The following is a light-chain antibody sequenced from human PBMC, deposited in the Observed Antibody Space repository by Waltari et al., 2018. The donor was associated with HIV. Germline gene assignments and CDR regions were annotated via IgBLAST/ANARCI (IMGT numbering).Light chain of an antibody. V-gene: IGKV3-11*01. J-gene: IGKJ1*01. CDR1: QSVSDY. CDR3: QQRTNWPPWT. Sequence: EIVLTQSPATLSLSPGERDTLSCRASQSVSDYLAWYQQKPGQAPRLLIYDASNRAAGIPARFSGSGSGTDFTLTISSLEPEDFAVYYCQQRTNWPPWTFGQGTKVEVK. CDR2: DAS.